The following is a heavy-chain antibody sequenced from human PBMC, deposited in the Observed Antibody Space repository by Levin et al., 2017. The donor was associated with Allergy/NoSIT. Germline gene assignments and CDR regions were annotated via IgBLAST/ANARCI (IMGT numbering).Heavy chain of an antibody. CDR1: GFTFDDYA. V-gene: IGHV3-43D*04. CDR3: AKDGPNYMDV. D-gene: IGHD2-8*01. J-gene: IGHJ6*03. Sequence: PGGSLRLSCAASGFTFDDYAMHWVRQAPGKGLEWVSLISWDGGSTYYADSVKGRFTISRDNSKNSLYLQMNSLRAEDTALYYCAKDGPNYMDVWGKGTTVTVSS. CDR2: ISWDGGST.